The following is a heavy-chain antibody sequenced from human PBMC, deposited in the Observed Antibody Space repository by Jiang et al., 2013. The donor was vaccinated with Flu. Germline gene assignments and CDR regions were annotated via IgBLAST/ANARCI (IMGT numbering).Heavy chain of an antibody. V-gene: IGHV1-3*01. CDR1: GYTFTSYA. CDR2: INAGNGNT. J-gene: IGHJ5*02. Sequence: GAEVKKPGASVKVSCKASGYTFTSYAMHWVRQAPGQRLEWMGWINAGNGNTKYSQKFQGRVTITRDTSASTAYMELSSLRSEDTAVYYCARGAADCSSTSCYTGIAVAGPWVWFDPWGQGTLVTVSS. CDR3: ARGAADCSSTSCYTGIAVAGPWVWFDP. D-gene: IGHD2-2*02.